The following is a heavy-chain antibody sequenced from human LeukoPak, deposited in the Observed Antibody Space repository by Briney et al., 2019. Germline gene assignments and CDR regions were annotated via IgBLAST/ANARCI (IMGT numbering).Heavy chain of an antibody. D-gene: IGHD1-26*01. V-gene: IGHV3-23*01. CDR3: AKDFIAMSDWEPLGY. CDR2: ISASGTTT. Sequence: GGSLRLSCATSGFTFTTYAMTWVRQAPGKGLEWVSTISASGTTTYYGDSVKGRFTISRDNSKSTLYLQMNSLRAEDTAVYYCAKDFIAMSDWEPLGYWGQGILVTVSS. CDR1: GFTFTTYA. J-gene: IGHJ4*02.